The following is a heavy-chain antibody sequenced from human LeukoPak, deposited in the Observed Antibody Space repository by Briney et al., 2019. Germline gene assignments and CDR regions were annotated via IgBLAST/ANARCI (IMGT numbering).Heavy chain of an antibody. V-gene: IGHV3-23*01. CDR1: GFTFSSYA. J-gene: IGHJ6*03. CDR3: AKDALRFTFGGVIDNYYYYYMDV. D-gene: IGHD3-16*02. CDR2: ISGSGGST. Sequence: PGGPLRLSCAASGFTFSSYAMSWVRQAPGKGLEWVSAISGSGGSTYYADSVKGRFTISRDNSKNTLYLQMNSLRAEDTAVYYCAKDALRFTFGGVIDNYYYYYMDVWGKGTTVTVSS.